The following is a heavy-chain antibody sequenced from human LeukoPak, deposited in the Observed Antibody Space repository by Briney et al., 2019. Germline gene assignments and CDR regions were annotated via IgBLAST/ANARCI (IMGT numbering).Heavy chain of an antibody. CDR1: GGSISSYY. CDR2: IYYSGST. Sequence: SETLSLTCTVPGGSISSYYWSWIRQPPGKGLEWIGYIYYSGSTNYNPSLKSRVTISVDTSKNQFSLKLSSVTAADTAAYYCARAGELWSSSWYGDYYYGMDVWGQGTTVTVSS. D-gene: IGHD6-13*01. V-gene: IGHV4-59*01. J-gene: IGHJ6*02. CDR3: ARAGELWSSSWYGDYYYGMDV.